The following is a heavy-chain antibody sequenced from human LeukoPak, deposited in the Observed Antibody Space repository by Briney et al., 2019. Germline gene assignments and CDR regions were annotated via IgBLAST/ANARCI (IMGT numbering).Heavy chain of an antibody. J-gene: IGHJ3*02. CDR2: ISSSSSYI. CDR1: GFTFSSYA. Sequence: PGGSLRLSRAASGFTFSSYAMSWVRQAPGKGLEWVSSISSSSSYIYYADSVKGRFTISRDNAKNSLYLQMNSLRAEDTALYYCAKDRGGRGYVNTAMIDAFDIWGQGTTVTVSS. D-gene: IGHD5-18*01. V-gene: IGHV3-21*01. CDR3: AKDRGGRGYVNTAMIDAFDI.